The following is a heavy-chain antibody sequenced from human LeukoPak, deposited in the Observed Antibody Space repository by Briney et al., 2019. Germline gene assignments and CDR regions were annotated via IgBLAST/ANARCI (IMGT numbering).Heavy chain of an antibody. J-gene: IGHJ4*02. CDR1: GYTFTSYY. D-gene: IGHD6-13*01. Sequence: ASVKLCFKASGYTFTSYYKHWVRQAPGQGLEWMGIINPSGGSTSYAQKFQGGVTITRDMSTSTVYMELSSLRSEDTAVYYCARGALLSSSWTYYFDYWGQGTLVTVSS. CDR2: INPSGGST. V-gene: IGHV1-46*01. CDR3: ARGALLSSSWTYYFDY.